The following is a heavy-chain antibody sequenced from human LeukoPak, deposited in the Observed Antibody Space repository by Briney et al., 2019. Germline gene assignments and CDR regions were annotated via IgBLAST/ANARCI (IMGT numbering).Heavy chain of an antibody. V-gene: IGHV4-59*01. Sequence: SETLPLTCTGSGGSMSSYYWSWIRQPPGKGLEWVGYIYDSGSTNYHPSLKSRVTISVDKSKNQFSLKLSSVAAADTAVYYCARDRCSGGSCHSDYWGQGTLVTVSS. D-gene: IGHD2-15*01. CDR2: IYDSGST. CDR1: GGSMSSYY. J-gene: IGHJ4*02. CDR3: ARDRCSGGSCHSDY.